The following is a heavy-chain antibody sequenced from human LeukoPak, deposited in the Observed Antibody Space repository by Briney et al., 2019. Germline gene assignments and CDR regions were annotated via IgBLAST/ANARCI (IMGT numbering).Heavy chain of an antibody. CDR1: GFTFSSYW. CDR2: IYSGGST. D-gene: IGHD4-23*01. J-gene: IGHJ4*02. V-gene: IGHV3-66*01. Sequence: GGSLRLSCAASGFTFSSYWMSWVRQAPGKGLEWVSVIYSGGSTYYADSVKGRFTISRDNSKNTLYLQMNSLRAEDTAVYYCARDPGTVAAFDYWGQGTLVTVSS. CDR3: ARDPGTVAAFDY.